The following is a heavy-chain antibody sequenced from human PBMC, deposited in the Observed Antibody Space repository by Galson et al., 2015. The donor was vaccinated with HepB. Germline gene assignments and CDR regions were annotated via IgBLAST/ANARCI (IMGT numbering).Heavy chain of an antibody. CDR3: ASRRRAYDSSGYYVDAFDI. CDR1: GFTFSSYA. J-gene: IGHJ3*02. D-gene: IGHD3-22*01. CDR2: ISYDGSNK. Sequence: SLRLSCAASGFTFSSYAMHWVRQAPGKGLEWVAVISYDGSNKYYADSVKGRFTVSRDNSKNTLYLQMNSLRAEDTAVYYCASRRRAYDSSGYYVDAFDIWGQGTMVTVSS. V-gene: IGHV3-30-3*01.